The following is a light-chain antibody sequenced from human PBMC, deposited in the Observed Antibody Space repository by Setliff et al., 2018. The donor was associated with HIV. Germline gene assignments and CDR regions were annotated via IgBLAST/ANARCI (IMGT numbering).Light chain of an antibody. CDR2: YNS. CDR3: QMWDRSSDHYV. J-gene: IGLJ1*01. Sequence: SYELTQPPSVSVAPGKTASISCGGNNIASKSVHWYQHKPGQAPVLVIYYNSDRPSGIPERFSGSKSGNTATLTISRVEAGYEADYYCQMWDRSSDHYVFGTWTKVTVL. V-gene: IGLV3-21*04. CDR1: NIASKS.